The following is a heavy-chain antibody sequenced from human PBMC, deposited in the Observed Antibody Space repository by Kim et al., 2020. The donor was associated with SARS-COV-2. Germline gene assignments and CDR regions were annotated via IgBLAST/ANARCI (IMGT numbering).Heavy chain of an antibody. Sequence: SETLSLTCSLNGGSLSGHYWSWIRQPPGKGLEWIGDVTGSGNSNYNPSLKRRVTISVDTSKNQFSLKLTSVTAADTAVYYCARGGLIDVWGGVDAFDVWGQGTMATVSS. J-gene: IGHJ3*01. CDR1: GGSLSGHY. CDR2: VTGSGNS. V-gene: IGHV4-34*01. D-gene: IGHD3-3*01. CDR3: ARGGLIDVWGGVDAFDV.